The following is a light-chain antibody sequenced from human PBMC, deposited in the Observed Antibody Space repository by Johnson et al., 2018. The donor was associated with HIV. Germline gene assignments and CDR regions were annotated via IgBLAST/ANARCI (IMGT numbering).Light chain of an antibody. CDR3: GTWDSSLSAYV. V-gene: IGLV1-51*01. CDR2: YNN. CDR1: SSNIGRNY. Sequence: QSVLTHPPSVSAAPGQKVTISCSGSSSNIGRNYVSWYQQLPGTAPKLLIFYNNKRPSGIPDRFSASKSGTSATLGITGLQTGDEADYYCGTWDSSLSAYVFGTGTKVTVL. J-gene: IGLJ1*01.